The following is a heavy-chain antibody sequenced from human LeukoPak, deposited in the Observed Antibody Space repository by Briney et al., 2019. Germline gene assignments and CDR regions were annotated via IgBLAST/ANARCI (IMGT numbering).Heavy chain of an antibody. J-gene: IGHJ5*02. V-gene: IGHV3-9*01. CDR3: ANGTYSSGWAWAFDP. CDR2: ISWNSGSI. CDR1: GFTFDDYA. Sequence: GGTLRLSCAASGFTFDDYAMHWVRQAPGEGLEWVSGISWNSGSIGYADSVKGRFTISRDNAKNSLYLQMNSLRAEDTALYYCANGTYSSGWAWAFDPWGQGTLVTVSS. D-gene: IGHD6-19*01.